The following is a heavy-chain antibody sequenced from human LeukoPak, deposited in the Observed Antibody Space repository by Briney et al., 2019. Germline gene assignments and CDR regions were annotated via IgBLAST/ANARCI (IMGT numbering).Heavy chain of an antibody. V-gene: IGHV4-34*01. J-gene: IGHJ5*02. CDR2: INHSGST. D-gene: IGHD3-10*01. CDR1: GFTFSIYW. Sequence: GSLRLSCAASGFTFSIYWMSWVRQPPGKGLEWIGEINHSGSTNYNPSLKSRVTISVDTSKNQFSLKLSSVTAADTAVYYCARTDKRQFYYSTFDPWGQGTLVTVSS. CDR3: ARTDKRQFYYSTFDP.